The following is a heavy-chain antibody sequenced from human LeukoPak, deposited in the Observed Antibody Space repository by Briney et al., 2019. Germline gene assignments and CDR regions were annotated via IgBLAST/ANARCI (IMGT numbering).Heavy chain of an antibody. CDR3: ARDLGYLGGGTYFDS. CDR1: GGSISSYY. Sequence: PSETVSLTCTVSGGSISSYYWSWIRQPPGKGLEWIGYIYYSGSTNYNPSLKSRVTISVDTSKNQFSLKLSSVTAADTAVYYCARDLGYLGGGTYFDSWGQGILVTVSS. V-gene: IGHV4-59*01. D-gene: IGHD2-15*01. CDR2: IYYSGST. J-gene: IGHJ4*02.